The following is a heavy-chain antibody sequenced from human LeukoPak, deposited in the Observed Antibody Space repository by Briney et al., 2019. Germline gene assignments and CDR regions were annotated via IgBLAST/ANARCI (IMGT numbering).Heavy chain of an antibody. CDR2: IDHRGDT. Sequence: SETLSLTCAVYGGSFSRYYWSWIRQSPGKGLEWIAEIDHRGDTNYNPSVKGRVTISVDTSKNQFSLRVRSLSAADTAVYYCARGATISETGYFDFWGQGTLVTVSS. CDR3: ARGATISETGYFDF. J-gene: IGHJ4*03. CDR1: GGSFSRYY. V-gene: IGHV4-34*01. D-gene: IGHD5-24*01.